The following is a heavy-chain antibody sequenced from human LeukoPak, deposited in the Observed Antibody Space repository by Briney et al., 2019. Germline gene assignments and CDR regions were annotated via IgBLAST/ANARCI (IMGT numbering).Heavy chain of an antibody. Sequence: GGSLRLSCAASGFTFSSYWMSWVRQAPGKGLEWVANIKQDGSEKYYVDSVKGRFTISRDNSKNTLYLQMDSLRAEDMAVYYCARDGIGTGTYFDYWGQGTLVTVSS. D-gene: IGHD1/OR15-1a*01. V-gene: IGHV3-7*01. CDR1: GFTFSSYW. CDR3: ARDGIGTGTYFDY. J-gene: IGHJ4*02. CDR2: IKQDGSEK.